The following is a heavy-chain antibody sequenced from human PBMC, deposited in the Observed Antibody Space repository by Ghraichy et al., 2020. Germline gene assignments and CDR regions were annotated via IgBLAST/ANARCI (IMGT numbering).Heavy chain of an antibody. V-gene: IGHV1-18*01. CDR3: ARDYKDIVATGRFDY. Sequence: ASVKVSCKASGYTFTSYGISWVRQAPGQGLEWMGWISAYNGNTNYAQKLQGRVTMTTDTSTSTAYMELRSLRSDDTAVYYCARDYKDIVATGRFDYWGQGTLVTVSS. D-gene: IGHD5-12*01. CDR1: GYTFTSYG. J-gene: IGHJ4*02. CDR2: ISAYNGNT.